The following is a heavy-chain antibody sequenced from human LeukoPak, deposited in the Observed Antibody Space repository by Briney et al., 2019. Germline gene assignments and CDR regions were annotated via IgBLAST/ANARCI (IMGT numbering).Heavy chain of an antibody. Sequence: SETLSLTCAVSGGSISNYYWTWIRQPPGKGLEWIGYIYYTGSTNYNSSLKSRVTISVDTSKNQFSLKLSSMTAADTAVYYCARRQKLGGPPAGDAFDIWGQGTVVTVSS. D-gene: IGHD2-15*01. CDR3: ARRQKLGGPPAGDAFDI. CDR2: IYYTGST. V-gene: IGHV4-59*08. CDR1: GGSISNYY. J-gene: IGHJ3*02.